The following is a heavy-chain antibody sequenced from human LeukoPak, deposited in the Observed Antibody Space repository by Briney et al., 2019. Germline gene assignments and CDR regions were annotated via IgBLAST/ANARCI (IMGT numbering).Heavy chain of an antibody. V-gene: IGHV3-23*01. CDR2: IDGGGGRT. Sequence: GGSLRLSCTASGFAFSSYAMSWVRQAPGVGLEWVSAIDGGGGRTWHADSVRGQFTISRDNSKNTLFMQMNSLRAEDTAVYYCAKDFYDSSGSRYDYWGQGTLVTVSS. D-gene: IGHD3-22*01. J-gene: IGHJ4*02. CDR1: GFAFSSYA. CDR3: AKDFYDSSGSRYDY.